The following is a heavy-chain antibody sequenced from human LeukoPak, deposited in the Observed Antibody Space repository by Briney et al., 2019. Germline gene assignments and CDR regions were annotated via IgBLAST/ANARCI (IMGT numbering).Heavy chain of an antibody. CDR3: AKDSRYYDTSGYYYPGWFDP. D-gene: IGHD3-22*01. J-gene: IGHJ5*02. CDR2: ISGSGGTT. V-gene: IGHV3-23*01. CDR1: GFTFSNYA. Sequence: GGSLRLSCAASGFTFSNYAMTWARQAPGKGLEWVSGISGSGGTTYYADSVKGRFTISRDNSKNTLYLQMHSLRADDTAVYYCAKDSRYYDTSGYYYPGWFDPWGQGTLVTVSS.